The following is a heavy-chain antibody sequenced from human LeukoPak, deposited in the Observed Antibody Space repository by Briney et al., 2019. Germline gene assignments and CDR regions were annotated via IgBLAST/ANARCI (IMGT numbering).Heavy chain of an antibody. CDR3: ARGSYDRSGYYPYYFDY. D-gene: IGHD3-22*01. Sequence: GGSLRLSCAASGFTFSSYDMHWVRQATGKGLEWVSAIGTAGDTYYPGSVKGRFTISRENAKNSLYLQMNSLRAGDTAVYYCARGSYDRSGYYPYYFDYWGQGTLVTVSS. CDR1: GFTFSSYD. V-gene: IGHV3-13*01. CDR2: IGTAGDT. J-gene: IGHJ4*02.